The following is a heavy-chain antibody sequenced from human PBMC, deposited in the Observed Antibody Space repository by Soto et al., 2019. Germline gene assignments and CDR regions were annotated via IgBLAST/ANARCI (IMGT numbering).Heavy chain of an antibody. J-gene: IGHJ5*02. CDR3: ARSIAVAGTRWFDP. CDR2: INHSGST. CDR1: GGSFSGYY. D-gene: IGHD6-19*01. V-gene: IGHV4-34*01. Sequence: SETLSLTCAVYGGSFSGYYWSWIRQPPGKGLEWIGEINHSGSTNYNPSLKSRVTISVDTSKNQFSLKLSSVTAADTAVYYCARSIAVAGTRWFDPRGQGTLVTVSS.